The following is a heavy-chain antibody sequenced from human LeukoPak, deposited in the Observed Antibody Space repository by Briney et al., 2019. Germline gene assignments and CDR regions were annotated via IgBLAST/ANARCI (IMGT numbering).Heavy chain of an antibody. CDR1: GFTFSSYG. D-gene: IGHD4-23*01. Sequence: GGSLRLSCAASGFTFSSYGMSWVRQAPGKGLEWVSAISGSGGSTYYADSVKGRSTISRDNAKNSLYLHMNSLRAEDTAVYYCARDYGGSSPFDYWGQGTLVTVSS. J-gene: IGHJ4*02. CDR3: ARDYGGSSPFDY. V-gene: IGHV3-23*01. CDR2: ISGSGGST.